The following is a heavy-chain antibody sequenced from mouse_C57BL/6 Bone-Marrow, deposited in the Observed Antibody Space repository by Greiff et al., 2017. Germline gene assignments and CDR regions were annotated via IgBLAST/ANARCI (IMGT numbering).Heavy chain of an antibody. CDR2: INPSSGYT. Sequence: VKLMESGAELANPGASVKLSCKASGYTFTSYWMHWVNQRPGQGLEWIGYINPSSGYTKYNQKFKDKATLTADKSSSTAYMQLSSLTYEDAAVYDCAREREYYGSSPWDFDVGGTGTTVTVSS. CDR1: GYTFTSYW. V-gene: IGHV1-7*01. J-gene: IGHJ1*03. D-gene: IGHD1-1*01. CDR3: AREREYYGSSPWDFDV.